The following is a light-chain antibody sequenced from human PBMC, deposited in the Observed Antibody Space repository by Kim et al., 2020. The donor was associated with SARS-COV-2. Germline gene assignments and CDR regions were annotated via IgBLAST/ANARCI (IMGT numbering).Light chain of an antibody. Sequence: VSPGQTASITCSGDKLGDKYVCWYQQKTGQSPVMVIYQDSKRPSGIPERFSGSNSGNTATLIISGTQAMDEADYYCQAWDSSTFYVFGTGTKVTVL. CDR3: QAWDSSTFYV. J-gene: IGLJ1*01. V-gene: IGLV3-1*01. CDR1: KLGDKY. CDR2: QDS.